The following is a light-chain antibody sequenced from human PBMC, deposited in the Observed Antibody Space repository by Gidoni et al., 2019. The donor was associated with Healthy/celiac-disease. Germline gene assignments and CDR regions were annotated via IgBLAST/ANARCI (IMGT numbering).Light chain of an antibody. CDR3: QQYNNWPWT. Sequence: EIVMTQSPATLSVSPGERATLSCRASQSVNSNLAWYQQKPGQAPRLLIYGASTRATGIPARFRGSGSGTEFTLTISSLQSEDFAGYYCQQYNNWPWTFXXXTKVEIK. J-gene: IGKJ1*01. CDR1: QSVNSN. V-gene: IGKV3-15*01. CDR2: GAS.